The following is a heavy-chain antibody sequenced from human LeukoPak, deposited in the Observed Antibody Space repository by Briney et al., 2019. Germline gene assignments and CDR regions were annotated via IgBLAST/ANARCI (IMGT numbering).Heavy chain of an antibody. CDR3: AKVDRIVGATTGAFDI. Sequence: GGSLRLSCAASGFTFSSYGMHWVRQAPGKGLEWVAFIRYDGSNKDYADSVKGRFTISRDNSKNTLYLQMNSLRAEDTAVYYCAKVDRIVGATTGAFDIWGQGTMVTVSS. CDR1: GFTFSSYG. V-gene: IGHV3-30*02. J-gene: IGHJ3*02. CDR2: IRYDGSNK. D-gene: IGHD1-26*01.